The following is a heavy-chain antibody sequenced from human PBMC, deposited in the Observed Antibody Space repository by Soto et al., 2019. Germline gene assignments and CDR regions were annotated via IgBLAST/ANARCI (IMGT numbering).Heavy chain of an antibody. CDR2: IYHSGST. V-gene: IGHV4-4*02. CDR1: GGSISSSNW. CDR3: ARVPGELLDAFDI. D-gene: IGHD1-26*01. Sequence: SETLSLTCAVSGGSISSSNWWSWVRQPPGKGLEWIGEIYHSGSTNYNPSLKSRVTISVDKSKNQFSLKLSSVTAADTAVYYCARVPGELLDAFDIWGQGTMVTVSS. J-gene: IGHJ3*02.